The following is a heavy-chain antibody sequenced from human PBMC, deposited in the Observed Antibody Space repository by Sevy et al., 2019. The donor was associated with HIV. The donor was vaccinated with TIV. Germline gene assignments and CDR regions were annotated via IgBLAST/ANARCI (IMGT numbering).Heavy chain of an antibody. Sequence: SETLSLTCTVSGGSISAYHWSWIRQPPGKGLEWIGYIHYTGSTKYNPSLESRVTISVDTSKNQFSRKRSFVTAADTAVYYCARAPPVRGGDDSLNWFAPWGQGTLVTVSS. CDR3: ARAPPVRGGDDSLNWFAP. CDR1: GGSISAYH. D-gene: IGHD5-12*01. J-gene: IGHJ5*02. V-gene: IGHV4-59*01. CDR2: IHYTGST.